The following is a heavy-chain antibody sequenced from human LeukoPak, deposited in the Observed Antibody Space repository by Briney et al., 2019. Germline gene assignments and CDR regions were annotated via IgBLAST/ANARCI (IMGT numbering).Heavy chain of an antibody. V-gene: IGHV4-39*01. Sequence: SETLSLTCTVSGGSISSSSYCWGWNRQPPGKGLVWIGSIYYSGSTYYNPSLKSRVTISVDTSKNQFSLKLSSVTAADTAVYYCARRQQKTPYYYMDVWGKGTTVTVSS. CDR1: GGSISSSSYC. CDR3: ARRQQKTPYYYMDV. J-gene: IGHJ6*03. D-gene: IGHD6-13*01. CDR2: IYYSGST.